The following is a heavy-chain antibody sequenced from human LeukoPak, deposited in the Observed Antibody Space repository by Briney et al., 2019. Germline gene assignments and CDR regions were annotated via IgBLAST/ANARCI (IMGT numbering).Heavy chain of an antibody. Sequence: GASVKVSCKASGGTFSSYAISWVRQAPGQGLEWMGGIIPIFGTANYAQEFQGRVSLTADESTSTVFMELSGLRYDDTAVYYCARGPPLTFDHTPEGYYHYYMDVWGEGTTVTISS. D-gene: IGHD1-14*01. J-gene: IGHJ6*03. CDR1: GGTFSSYA. CDR3: ARGPPLTFDHTPEGYYHYYMDV. V-gene: IGHV1-69*13. CDR2: IIPIFGTA.